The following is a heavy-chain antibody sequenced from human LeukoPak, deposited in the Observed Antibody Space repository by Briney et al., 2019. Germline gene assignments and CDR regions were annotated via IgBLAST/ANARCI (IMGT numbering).Heavy chain of an antibody. CDR1: GFTFLNYA. CDR2: ISGRDDTTYYTDSPEGST. V-gene: IGHV3-23*01. J-gene: IGHJ4*02. CDR3: AKDDYIAAAGRVRNFDY. Sequence: GGSLRLSCEASGFTFLNYAMSWVRQAPGKGLQWVSGISGRDDTTYYTDSPEGSTYYTNSAEGRFTISRDNFKNTVYLQMNSLRAEDTAVYYCAKDDYIAAAGRVRNFDYWGQGTLVTVSS. D-gene: IGHD6-13*01.